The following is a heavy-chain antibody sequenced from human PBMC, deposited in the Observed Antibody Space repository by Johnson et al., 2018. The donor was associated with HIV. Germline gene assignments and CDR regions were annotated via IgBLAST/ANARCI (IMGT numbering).Heavy chain of an antibody. CDR3: ARDPKRSGSYYKDAFDI. CDR1: GFTFSSYA. CDR2: ISYDGSNK. D-gene: IGHD3-10*01. J-gene: IGHJ3*02. V-gene: IGHV3-30-3*01. Sequence: QVQLVESGGGVVQPGRSLRLSCAASGFTFSSYAMHWVRQAPGKGLEWVAVISYDGSNKYYADSVKGRFTISRDNSKTTLYLQMNSLRAEDTAVYYCARDPKRSGSYYKDAFDIWGQGTMVTVSS.